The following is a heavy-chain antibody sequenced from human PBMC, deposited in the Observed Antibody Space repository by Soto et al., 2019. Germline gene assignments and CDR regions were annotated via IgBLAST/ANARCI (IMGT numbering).Heavy chain of an antibody. J-gene: IGHJ4*02. D-gene: IGHD6-19*01. CDR3: VRGGPVAGPTSSEAYHPFDF. Sequence: QVQLVQSGAEVKKPGASVKVSCKASGYTFTDYYTHWVRQAPGQGLEWMGWINPNSGGTGYAEKFQGRVTMTRDTSISTAYMELNRLNSDDTAVYYCVRGGPVAGPTSSEAYHPFDFWGQGTLVTVSS. CDR1: GYTFTDYY. V-gene: IGHV1-2*02. CDR2: INPNSGGT.